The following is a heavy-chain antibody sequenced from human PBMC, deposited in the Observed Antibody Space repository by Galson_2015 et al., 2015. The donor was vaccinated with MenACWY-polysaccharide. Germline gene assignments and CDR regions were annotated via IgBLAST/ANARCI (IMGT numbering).Heavy chain of an antibody. CDR3: AKDSTDFWSVAGRFDH. D-gene: IGHD3-3*01. J-gene: IGHJ5*02. CDR2: IRSSGTNT. CDR1: GFTFTSYA. V-gene: IGHV3-23*01. Sequence: LSCAASGFTFTSYAMSWVRLAPGKGLEWVSAIRSSGTNTYYADSVKGRFTISRDNSKNTLYLRMNSLRAEDTAVYYCAKDSTDFWSVAGRFDHWGQGTLVTVSS.